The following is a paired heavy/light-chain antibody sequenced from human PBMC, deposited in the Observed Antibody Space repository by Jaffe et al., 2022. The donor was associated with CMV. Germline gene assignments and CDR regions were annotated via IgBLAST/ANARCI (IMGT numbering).Heavy chain of an antibody. CDR2: IYSGGST. V-gene: IGHV3-53*01. Sequence: EVQLVESGGGLIQPGGSLRLSCAASGFTVSSNYMSWVRQAPGKGLEWVSVIYSGGSTYYADSVKGRFTISRDNSKNTLYLQMNSLRAEDTAVYYCARDGLPDDGPYYYYGMDVWGQGTTVTVSS. D-gene: IGHD1-1*01. CDR1: GFTVSSNY. CDR3: ARDGLPDDGPYYYYGMDV. J-gene: IGHJ6*02.
Light chain of an antibody. CDR2: DAS. J-gene: IGKJ1*01. CDR3: QQRSNWPPSWT. V-gene: IGKV3-11*01. Sequence: EIVLTQSPATLSLSPGERATLSCRASQSVSSYLAWYQQKPGQAPRLLIYDASNRATGIPARFSGSGSGTDFTLTISSLEPEDFAVYYCQQRSNWPPSWTFGQGTKVEIK. CDR1: QSVSSY.